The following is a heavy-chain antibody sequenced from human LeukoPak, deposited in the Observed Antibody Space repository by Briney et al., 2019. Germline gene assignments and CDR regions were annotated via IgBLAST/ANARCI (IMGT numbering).Heavy chain of an antibody. D-gene: IGHD6-13*01. CDR3: AKLDRQQLVYFDY. CDR2: ISGSGGST. CDR1: GFTFSSYA. J-gene: IGHJ4*02. V-gene: IGHV3-23*01. Sequence: GGSLRLSCAASGFTFSSYARSWVRQAPGKGLEWGSAISGSGGSTYYAASVKGRFTISRDNSRNPLYLQMNSLRAEDTAVYYCAKLDRQQLVYFDYWGQGTLVTVSS.